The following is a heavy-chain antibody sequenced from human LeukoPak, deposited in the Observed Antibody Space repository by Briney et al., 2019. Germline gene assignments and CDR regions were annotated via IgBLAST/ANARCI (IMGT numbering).Heavy chain of an antibody. CDR1: GYTFTGYY. CDR3: ARAGPSGRELVWFDP. Sequence: ASVKVSCKASGYTFTGYYMHWVRQAPGQGLEWMGWINPNSGGTNYAQKFQGRVTMTRDTSISTAYMELSRLRSDDTAVYYCARAGPSGRELVWFDPWGQGTLFTVSS. CDR2: INPNSGGT. V-gene: IGHV1-2*02. J-gene: IGHJ5*02. D-gene: IGHD1-26*01.